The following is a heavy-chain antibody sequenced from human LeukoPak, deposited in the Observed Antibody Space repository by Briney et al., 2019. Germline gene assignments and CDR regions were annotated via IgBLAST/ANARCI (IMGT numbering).Heavy chain of an antibody. CDR1: GGSISSSSYY. CDR3: ARSRSLCSGGSCYRVFDY. V-gene: IGHV4-39*07. CDR2: IYFSGST. D-gene: IGHD2-15*01. Sequence: KASETLSLTCTVSGGSISSSSYYWGWIRQPPGRGLEWIGSIYFSGSTYYNPSLKSRVTISVNTSKNQVSLKLTSVTAADTAVYYCARSRSLCSGGSCYRVFDYWGQGTLVTVSS. J-gene: IGHJ4*02.